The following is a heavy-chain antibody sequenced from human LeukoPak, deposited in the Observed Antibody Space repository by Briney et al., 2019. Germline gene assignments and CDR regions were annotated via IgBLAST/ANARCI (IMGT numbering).Heavy chain of an antibody. Sequence: PGGSLRLSCAASGFTVSSNYMSWVRQAPGKGLEWVSVIYSGGSTYYADSVKGRFTISRDNSKNTLYLQMNSLRAEDTAVYYCAKERMVVTAIGLDYWGQGTLVTVSS. CDR3: AKERMVVTAIGLDY. V-gene: IGHV3-53*01. D-gene: IGHD2-21*02. J-gene: IGHJ4*02. CDR1: GFTVSSNY. CDR2: IYSGGST.